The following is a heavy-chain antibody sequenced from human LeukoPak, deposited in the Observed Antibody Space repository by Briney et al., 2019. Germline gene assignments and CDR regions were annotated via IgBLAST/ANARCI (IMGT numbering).Heavy chain of an antibody. CDR3: AKVYRYYDSSCQH. J-gene: IGHJ1*01. CDR1: GFTFDDYA. V-gene: IGHV3-43*02. CDR2: ISGDGRST. D-gene: IGHD3-22*01. Sequence: PGGSLRLSCAASGFTFDDYAMHWVRQAPGKGLEWVSLISGDGRSTYFADSAKGRFTISRDNSKNSLYLQMNSLRTEDTALYYCAKVYRYYDSSCQHWGQGTLVTVSS.